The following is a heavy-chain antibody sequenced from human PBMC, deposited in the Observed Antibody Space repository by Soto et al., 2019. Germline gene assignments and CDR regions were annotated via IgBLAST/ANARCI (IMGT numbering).Heavy chain of an antibody. CDR1: GGSFSGYY. D-gene: IGHD3-9*01. V-gene: IGHV4-34*01. J-gene: IGHJ4*02. CDR2: INHSGST. CDR3: ARDPTYYDILTGFVN. Sequence: QVQLQQWGAGLLKPSETLSLTCAVYGGSFSGYYWSWIRQPPGKGLEWIGEINHSGSTNYNPSLKSRVTISVDTSKNQFSLKLSSVTAADTAVYYCARDPTYYDILTGFVNWGQGTLVTVSS.